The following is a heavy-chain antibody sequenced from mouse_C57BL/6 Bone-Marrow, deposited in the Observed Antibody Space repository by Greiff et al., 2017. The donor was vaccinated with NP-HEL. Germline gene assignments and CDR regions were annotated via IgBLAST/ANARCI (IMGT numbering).Heavy chain of an antibody. Sequence: QVQLQQSGAELARPGASVKLSCKASGYTFTSYGISWVKQRTGQGLEWIGEIYPRSGNTYYNEKVKGKVTLTADKASSTVYMELRSLTSEDSAVYFCARHYGSTSYALGYWGQGTSVTVSS. CDR2: IYPRSGNT. J-gene: IGHJ4*01. D-gene: IGHD1-1*01. V-gene: IGHV1-81*01. CDR3: ARHYGSTSYALGY. CDR1: GYTFTSYG.